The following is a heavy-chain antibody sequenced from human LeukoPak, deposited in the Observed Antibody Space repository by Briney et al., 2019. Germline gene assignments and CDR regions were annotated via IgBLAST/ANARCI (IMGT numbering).Heavy chain of an antibody. J-gene: IGHJ1*01. CDR3: AREGGLGNCGGDCPFQH. Sequence: ASVKVSCKASGYTFTDYYMHWVRQAPGQGLEWMGWINPNSGGSIYAQKFQGRVTMTRDTSISTVYMELSRLRSDDTVVYYCAREGGLGNCGGDCPFQHWGQGTLVTVSS. CDR2: INPNSGGS. CDR1: GYTFTDYY. D-gene: IGHD2-21*02. V-gene: IGHV1-2*02.